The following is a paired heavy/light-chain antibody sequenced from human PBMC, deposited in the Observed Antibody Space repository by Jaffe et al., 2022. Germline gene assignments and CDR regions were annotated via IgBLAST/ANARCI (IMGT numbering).Heavy chain of an antibody. Sequence: QVQLQESGPGLVKPSDTLSLTCAVSGYSISSSNWWGWIRQPPGKGLEWIGYIYYSGSTYYNPSLKSRVTMSVDTSKNQFSLKLSSVTAVDTAVYYCAKVYYDYIWGSSPGAFDIWGQGTMVTVSS. CDR2: IYYSGST. CDR1: GYSISSSNW. CDR3: AKVYYDYIWGSSPGAFDI. J-gene: IGHJ3*02. D-gene: IGHD3-16*01. V-gene: IGHV4-28*07.
Light chain of an antibody. J-gene: IGLJ3*02. CDR1: NIGSKN. V-gene: IGLV3-9*01. Sequence: SYELTQPLSVSVALGQTARITCGGNNIGSKNVHWYQQKPGQAPVLVIYRDSNRPSGIPERFSGSNSGNTATLTISRAQAGDEADYYCQVWDSSTAWGVFGGGTKLTVL. CDR2: RDS. CDR3: QVWDSSTAWGV.